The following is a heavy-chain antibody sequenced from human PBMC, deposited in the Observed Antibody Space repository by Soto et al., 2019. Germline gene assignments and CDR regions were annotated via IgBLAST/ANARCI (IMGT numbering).Heavy chain of an antibody. V-gene: IGHV4-30-2*01. CDR2: IYYGGST. D-gene: IGHD3-22*01. CDR3: ARVRREYDNSGPVDY. CDR1: GGSMSSGDYS. J-gene: IGHJ4*02. Sequence: SETLCLTCAVSGGSMSSGDYSWNWIRQPPGKGLEWIGYIYYGGSTYNNPSLQSRVTMSLDRSRNQFSLKLNSVTAADTAVYYCARVRREYDNSGPVDYWGQGTLVTVSS.